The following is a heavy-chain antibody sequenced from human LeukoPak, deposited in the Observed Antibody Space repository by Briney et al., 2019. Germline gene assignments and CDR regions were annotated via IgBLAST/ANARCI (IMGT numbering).Heavy chain of an antibody. CDR3: ARSYCTGHKCYPGYY. CDR2: IIPISDKA. V-gene: IGHV1-69*05. D-gene: IGHD2-8*02. Sequence: SVKVFCKASRGTFDNYSISWVRQAPAQGLAWMGRIIPISDKANYAPKFQGRVMITTDESSSTAYMELRCLRSEYTSVYCCARSYCTGHKCYPGYYWGQGTLVTVSS. J-gene: IGHJ4*02. CDR1: RGTFDNYS.